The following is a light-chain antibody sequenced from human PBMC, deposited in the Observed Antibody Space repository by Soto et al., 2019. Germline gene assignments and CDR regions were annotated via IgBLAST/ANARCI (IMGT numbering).Light chain of an antibody. CDR1: SSDXGAYNF. J-gene: IGLJ3*02. Sequence: QSALTQPRSVSGSPGQSVTISCTGTSSDXGAYNFVSWYQXXPGKAPKLIIYDVSKRPSGVPDRFSGSKSGNTASLTISGLXADDEADYYCCSYAGTYTLWVFGGGTKLTVL. CDR2: DVS. V-gene: IGLV2-11*01. CDR3: CSYAGTYTLWV.